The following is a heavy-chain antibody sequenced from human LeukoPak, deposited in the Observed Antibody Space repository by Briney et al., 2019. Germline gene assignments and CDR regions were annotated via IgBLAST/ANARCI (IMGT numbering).Heavy chain of an antibody. Sequence: GGSLRLSCAASGFTFSSYSMNWVRQAPGKGLEWVSCISSSSSTIYYADSVKGRFTISRDNAKNSLYLQMNSLRAEDTAVYYCARVKTTVLVDWFDPWGQGTLVTVSS. CDR3: ARVKTTVLVDWFDP. CDR2: ISSSSSTI. D-gene: IGHD4-11*01. CDR1: GFTFSSYS. J-gene: IGHJ5*02. V-gene: IGHV3-48*04.